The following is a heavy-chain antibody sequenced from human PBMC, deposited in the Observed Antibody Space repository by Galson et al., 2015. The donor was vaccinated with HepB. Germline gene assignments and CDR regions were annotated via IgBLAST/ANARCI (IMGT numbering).Heavy chain of an antibody. J-gene: IGHJ4*02. CDR3: ARGYRGGYFDY. D-gene: IGHD2-21*01. CDR2: INHSGST. CDR1: GGSFSSYY. V-gene: IGHV4-34*01. Sequence: ETLSLTCAVYGGSFSSYYWSWIRQPPGKGLEWIGEINHSGSTNYNPSLKSRVTISVDTSKNQFSLKLSSVTAADTAVYYCARGYRGGYFDYWGQGTLVTVSS.